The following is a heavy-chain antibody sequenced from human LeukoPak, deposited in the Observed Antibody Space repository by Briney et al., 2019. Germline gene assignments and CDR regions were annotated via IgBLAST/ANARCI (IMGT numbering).Heavy chain of an antibody. D-gene: IGHD3-22*01. CDR1: GFTFSSYA. V-gene: IGHV3-23*01. Sequence: SGGSLRLSCAASGFTFSSYAMSWVRQAPGKGLEWVSAISGSGGSTYYADSVKGWFTISRDNSKNTLYLQMNSLRAEDTAVYYCAKDFRDSSGYFDYWGQGTLVTVSS. CDR2: ISGSGGST. CDR3: AKDFRDSSGYFDY. J-gene: IGHJ4*02.